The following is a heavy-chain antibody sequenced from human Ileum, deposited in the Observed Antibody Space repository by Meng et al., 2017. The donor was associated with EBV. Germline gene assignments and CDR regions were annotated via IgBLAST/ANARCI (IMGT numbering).Heavy chain of an antibody. CDR2: VYHRGDT. CDR3: GRDQGRELINH. J-gene: IGHJ4*02. V-gene: IGHV4-4*02. Sequence: QFQLQEPCPGLVKPSGTLSLTCTVSGDSISSDSWWSWVRQPPGKGLEWIGEVYHRGDTNYNPSLKSRVDISVDKSKNQFYLSLFSVTAADTAVYYCGRDQGRELINHWGQGTLVTVSS. D-gene: IGHD1-7*01. CDR1: GDSISSDSW.